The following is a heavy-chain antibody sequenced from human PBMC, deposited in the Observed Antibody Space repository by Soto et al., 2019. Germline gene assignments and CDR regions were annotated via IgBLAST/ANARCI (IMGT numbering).Heavy chain of an antibody. CDR2: IWYDGSEK. V-gene: IGHV3-33*01. D-gene: IGHD3-22*01. Sequence: PGGSLRLSCAASGFSFSNYGMYWVRQAPGKGLEWVAVIWYDGSEKYYADSVKGRFTISRDDSKNTMYLQMNSLRAEDTAVYYCARGTTTFYEDTSGYYLDYWGRGTLVTVSS. CDR3: ARGTTTFYEDTSGYYLDY. J-gene: IGHJ4*02. CDR1: GFSFSNYG.